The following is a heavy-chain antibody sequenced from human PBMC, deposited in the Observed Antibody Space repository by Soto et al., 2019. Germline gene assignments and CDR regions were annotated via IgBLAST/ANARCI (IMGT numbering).Heavy chain of an antibody. V-gene: IGHV3-23*01. J-gene: IGHJ4*02. CDR3: AKVGDMLTTEVVIRNFDY. D-gene: IGHD3-22*01. CDR2: ISGSGSDT. Sequence: HHGGCLRLSCAASGFTFCSYGMTWVRKAPGKGLEWVSGISGSGSDTFYADAVKGRFAISRDNSKNTLYLQMNSLRGEDTAVYYCAKVGDMLTTEVVIRNFDYWGQGTLVT. CDR1: GFTFCSYG.